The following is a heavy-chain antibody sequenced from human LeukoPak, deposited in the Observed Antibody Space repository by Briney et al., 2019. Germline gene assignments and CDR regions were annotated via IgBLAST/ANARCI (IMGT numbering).Heavy chain of an antibody. Sequence: GGSLRLSCAASGLTFSYYWMSWVRQAPGKGLEWVANINQDGSEKYYVDSVKGRFTISRDNAKNSLYLLMSSLRAKDAAVYYCATYYYDNTGLIWGQGTLVTVSS. CDR1: GLTFSYYW. CDR3: ATYYYDNTGLI. CDR2: INQDGSEK. V-gene: IGHV3-7*01. J-gene: IGHJ4*02. D-gene: IGHD3-22*01.